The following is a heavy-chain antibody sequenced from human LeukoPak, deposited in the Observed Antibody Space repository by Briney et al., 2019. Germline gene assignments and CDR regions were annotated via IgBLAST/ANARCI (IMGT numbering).Heavy chain of an antibody. CDR1: GFTFSSYA. V-gene: IGHV3-23*01. CDR3: AKDRGPTGYHNYNMDV. CDR2: ISGSGGST. D-gene: IGHD3-10*01. Sequence: GGSLRLSCAASGFTFSSYAMSWVRQAPGKGLEWVSAISGSGGSTYYADSVKGRFTISRDNSKNTLYLQMNSLRAEDTAVYYCAKDRGPTGYHNYNMDVWGKGTRVTVSS. J-gene: IGHJ6*03.